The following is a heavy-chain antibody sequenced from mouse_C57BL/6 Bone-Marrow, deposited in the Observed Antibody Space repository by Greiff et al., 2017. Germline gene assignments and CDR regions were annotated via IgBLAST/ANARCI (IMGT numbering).Heavy chain of an antibody. D-gene: IGHD2-3*01. J-gene: IGHJ2*01. CDR2: IHPNSGST. CDR1: SYTFTSYW. V-gene: IGHV1-64*01. Sequence: QVHVKQPGAELVKPGASVKLSCKASSYTFTSYWMHWVKQRPGQGLEWIGMIHPNSGSTNYNEKFKSKATLTVDKSSSTAYMQLSSLTSEDSAVYYCARGWLLRFDYWGQGTTLTVSS. CDR3: ARGWLLRFDY.